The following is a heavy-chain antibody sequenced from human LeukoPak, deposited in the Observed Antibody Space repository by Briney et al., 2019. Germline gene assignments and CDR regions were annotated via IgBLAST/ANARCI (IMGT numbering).Heavy chain of an antibody. V-gene: IGHV1-46*01. CDR3: ARAEPLGGGGWYSDY. J-gene: IGHJ4*02. D-gene: IGHD6-19*01. CDR1: GYTFTSYY. CDR2: INPSGGST. Sequence: ASVKVSCKASGYTFTSYYMHWVRQAPGQGLEWMGIINPSGGSTSYAQKFQGRVTMTRDTSTSTVYMELSSLRSEDTAVYYCARAEPLGGGGWYSDYWGQGTLVTVSS.